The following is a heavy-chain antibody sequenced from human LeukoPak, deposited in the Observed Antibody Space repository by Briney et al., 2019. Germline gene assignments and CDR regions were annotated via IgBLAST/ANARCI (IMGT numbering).Heavy chain of an antibody. J-gene: IGHJ4*02. V-gene: IGHV3-30*02. CDR3: ARGGVLAADY. CDR2: IRYDGSNK. D-gene: IGHD2-15*01. Sequence: GGSLRLSCAASGFTFSSYVMHWVRQAPGKGLEWVAFIRYDGSNKYYSDSVKGRFTISRDNAKNTLYLQMNGLRAGDTAVYYCARGGVLAADYWGQGTLVTVSS. CDR1: GFTFSSYV.